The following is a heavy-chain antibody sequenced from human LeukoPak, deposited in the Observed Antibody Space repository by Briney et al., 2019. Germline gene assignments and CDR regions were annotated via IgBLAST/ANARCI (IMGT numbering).Heavy chain of an antibody. CDR3: AKYVSAKGPPYALDV. Sequence: PGGSLRLPCAASGFTFSSYAMQWVRQAPGNGLEWVSGISASGGSTWYADTVKGRFTISRDTSKNTVYLQMNSLRAEDTAVYYCAKYVSAKGPPYALDVWGQGTTVTVSS. V-gene: IGHV3-23*01. D-gene: IGHD3-10*02. CDR1: GFTFSSYA. J-gene: IGHJ6*02. CDR2: ISASGGST.